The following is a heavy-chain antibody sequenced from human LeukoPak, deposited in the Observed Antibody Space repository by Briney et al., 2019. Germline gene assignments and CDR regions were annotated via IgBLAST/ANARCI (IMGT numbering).Heavy chain of an antibody. CDR2: VYYSGST. Sequence: PSETLSLICTVSGGSINNTSYYWGWIRQPPGKGLEWIGTVYYSGSTYYNPSLKSRLTTSVDTSKNQFSLKLTSVTAADTAVYFCASYGDCNCFDYWGQGTLVTVSS. CDR3: ASYGDCNCFDY. J-gene: IGHJ4*02. V-gene: IGHV4-39*01. CDR1: GGSINNTSYY. D-gene: IGHD2-21*01.